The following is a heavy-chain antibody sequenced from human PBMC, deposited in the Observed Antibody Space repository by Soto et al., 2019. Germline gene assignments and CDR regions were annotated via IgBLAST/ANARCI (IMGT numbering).Heavy chain of an antibody. CDR2: IYYSGST. Sequence: TSETLSLTCTVSGGSISSSSYYWGWIRQPPGKGLEWIGSIYYSGSTYYNPSLKSRVTISVDTSKNQFSLKLSSVTAADTAVYYCARLVREGSWSNWFDPWGQGTLVTVSS. V-gene: IGHV4-39*01. J-gene: IGHJ5*02. CDR1: GGSISSSSYY. CDR3: ARLVREGSWSNWFDP. D-gene: IGHD6-13*01.